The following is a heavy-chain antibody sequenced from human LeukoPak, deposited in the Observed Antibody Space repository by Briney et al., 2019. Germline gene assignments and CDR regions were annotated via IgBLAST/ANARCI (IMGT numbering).Heavy chain of an antibody. CDR3: AGLPGFGGFDY. CDR2: IYYSGST. CDR1: GGSISSGGYY. D-gene: IGHD3-10*01. Sequence: SETLSLTCTVSGGSISSGGYYWSWIRQHPGKGLEWIGHIYYSGSTYYNPSLKSRVTISVDTSKNQFSLKLSSVTAADTAVYYCAGLPGFGGFDYWGQGTLVTVSS. J-gene: IGHJ4*02. V-gene: IGHV4-31*03.